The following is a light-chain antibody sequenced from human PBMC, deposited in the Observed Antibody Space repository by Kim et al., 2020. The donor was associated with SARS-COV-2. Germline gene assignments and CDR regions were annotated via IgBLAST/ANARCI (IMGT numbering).Light chain of an antibody. J-gene: IGLJ1*01. CDR3: QSYDSSLSVYV. V-gene: IGLV1-40*01. Sequence: VTIACTRSSSNIGAGYDVHWYQQLPGTAPKLLIYGNSNRPSGVPDRFSGSKSGTSASLAITGLQAEDEADYYCQSYDSSLSVYVFGTGTKVTVL. CDR1: SSNIGAGYD. CDR2: GNS.